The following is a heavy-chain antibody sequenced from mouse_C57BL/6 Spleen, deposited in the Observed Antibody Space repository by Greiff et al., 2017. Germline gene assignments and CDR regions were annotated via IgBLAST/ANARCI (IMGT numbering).Heavy chain of an antibody. J-gene: IGHJ2*01. CDR3: ARKSSYERDYFDY. Sequence: VQLKESGAELVKPGASVKISCKASGYAFSSYWMNWVKQRPGKGLEWIGQIYPGDGDTNYNGKFKGKATLTADKSSSTAYMQLSSLTSEDSAVYFCARKSSYERDYFDYWGQGTTLTVSS. V-gene: IGHV1-80*01. D-gene: IGHD1-1*01. CDR1: GYAFSSYW. CDR2: IYPGDGDT.